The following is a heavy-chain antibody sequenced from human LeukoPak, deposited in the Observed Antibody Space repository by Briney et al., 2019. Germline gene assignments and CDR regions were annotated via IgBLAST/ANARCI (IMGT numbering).Heavy chain of an antibody. CDR3: ASKGMGGDDLGLFDY. D-gene: IGHD3-16*01. V-gene: IGHV4-31*03. Sequence: SQTLSLTCTVSGGSISSGGYYWSWICQHPGKGLEWIGYIYYSGSTYYNPSLKSRVTISVDTSKNQFSLKLSSVTAADTAVYYCASKGMGGDDLGLFDYWGQGTLVTVSS. CDR2: IYYSGST. CDR1: GGSISSGGYY. J-gene: IGHJ4*02.